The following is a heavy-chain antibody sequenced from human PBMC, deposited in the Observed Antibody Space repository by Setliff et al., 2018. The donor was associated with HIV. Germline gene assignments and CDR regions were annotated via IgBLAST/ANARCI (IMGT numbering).Heavy chain of an antibody. V-gene: IGHV4-61*09. CDR1: GGSISSGSYY. CDR3: ARDLPLISAAGSRAWFDP. CDR2: VYTSGSA. Sequence: PSETLSLTCTVSGGSISSGSYYWTWIRQPAGKGLEWIGHVYTSGSASYKSSLKSRGSISIDTSKNQFSLKLTSVTAADTAVYYCARDLPLISAAGSRAWFDPWGQGTLVTVSS. J-gene: IGHJ5*02. D-gene: IGHD6-13*01.